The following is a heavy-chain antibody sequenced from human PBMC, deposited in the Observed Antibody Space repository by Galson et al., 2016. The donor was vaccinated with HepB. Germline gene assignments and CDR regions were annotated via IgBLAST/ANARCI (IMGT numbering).Heavy chain of an antibody. CDR3: ARDRGFCRGGTCFTADWFDS. J-gene: IGHJ5*01. CDR2: TYYRSKWYN. V-gene: IGHV6-1*01. CDR1: GDSVSSHSAA. D-gene: IGHD2-15*01. Sequence: CAISGDSVSSHSAAWNWIRQSPSRGLEWLGRTYYRSKWYNHYAESVKGRISINPETSKNQFSLQLTSVTPEDTAVYYCARDRGFCRGGTCFTADWFDSWGQGSLVTVSS.